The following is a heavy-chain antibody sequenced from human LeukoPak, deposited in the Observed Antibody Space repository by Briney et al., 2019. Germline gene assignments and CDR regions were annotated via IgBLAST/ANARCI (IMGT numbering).Heavy chain of an antibody. D-gene: IGHD6-19*01. CDR1: GGSISSYY. CDR3: ARSESSSGWYYFDY. V-gene: IGHV4-59*01. CDR2: IYYSGST. Sequence: SETLSLTRTVSGGSISSYYWSWIRQPPGKGLEWIGYIYYSGSTNYNPSLKSRVTISVDTSKNQFSLKLSSVTAADTAVYYCARSESSSGWYYFDYWGQGTLVTVSS. J-gene: IGHJ4*02.